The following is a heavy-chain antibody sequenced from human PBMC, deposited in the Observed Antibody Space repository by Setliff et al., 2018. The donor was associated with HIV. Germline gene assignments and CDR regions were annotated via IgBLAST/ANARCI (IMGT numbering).Heavy chain of an antibody. V-gene: IGHV1-8*02. CDR1: GYTFTSYD. D-gene: IGHD3-3*01. CDR3: ARVIWSGYYKPLGY. Sequence: VASVKVSCKASGYTFTSYDINWVRQATGQGLEWMGWMNPNSGNTGYAQKFQGRVTMTRNTSISTAYMELSSLRSEDTAVYYCARVIWSGYYKPLGYWGQGTLVTVSS. CDR2: MNPNSGNT. J-gene: IGHJ4*02.